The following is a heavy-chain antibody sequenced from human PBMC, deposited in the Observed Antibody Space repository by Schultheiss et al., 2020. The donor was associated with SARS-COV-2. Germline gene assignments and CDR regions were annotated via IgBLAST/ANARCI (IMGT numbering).Heavy chain of an antibody. J-gene: IGHJ4*02. CDR2: ISGSGSST. CDR1: GFTFTNYA. Sequence: GESLKISCAASGFTFTNYAMSWVRQAPGKGLEWVSGISGSGSSTYYADSVKGRFTISRDNAKNSLYLQMNSLRAEDTAVYYCARDGNWGLDYWGQGTLVTVSS. V-gene: IGHV3-23*01. D-gene: IGHD7-27*01. CDR3: ARDGNWGLDY.